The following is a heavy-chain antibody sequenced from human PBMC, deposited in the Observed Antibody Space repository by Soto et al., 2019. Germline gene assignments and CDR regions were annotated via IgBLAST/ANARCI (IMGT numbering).Heavy chain of an antibody. CDR1: GGSISSSTYY. V-gene: IGHV4-39*01. CDR2: FFIGGNT. J-gene: IGHJ4*02. Sequence: PSETLSLTCTVSGGSISSSTYYWGWMRQPPGKGLEWIAEFFIGGNTYYNPSLKSRVTISVDTSKNQFSLKLSSVTAADTAVYYCARNPDVSPGYYFDYWGQGTLVTVSS. D-gene: IGHD5-12*01. CDR3: ARNPDVSPGYYFDY.